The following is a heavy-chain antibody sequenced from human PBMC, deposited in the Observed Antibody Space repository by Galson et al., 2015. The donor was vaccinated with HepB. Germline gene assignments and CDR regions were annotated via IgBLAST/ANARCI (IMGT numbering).Heavy chain of an antibody. D-gene: IGHD4-17*01. CDR1: GFSFGSTA. V-gene: IGHV3-23*01. CDR2: ISSNGGST. Sequence: SLRLSCAASGFSFGSTAMTWVRQAPGKGLEWVSGISSNGGSTFYAESVKGRFTISRDNSKDTLSFQLNSLRAEDTAVYYCAKGYGLFDLWGQGTLVTVSS. J-gene: IGHJ5*02. CDR3: AKGYGLFDL.